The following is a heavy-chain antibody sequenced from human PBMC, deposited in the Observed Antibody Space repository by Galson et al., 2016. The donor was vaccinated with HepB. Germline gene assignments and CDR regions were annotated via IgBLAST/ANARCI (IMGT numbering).Heavy chain of an antibody. V-gene: IGHV3-15*01. Sequence: SLRLSCAASGFTFSNVWMNWVRQAPGKGLEWVGRIKSKIDGGTTDYAAPVQGRFTISREDSKNTMFLQMNSLKTEDTAVYYCTTEVWGWFGELVEDPAAYLNYGRDVWGQGTTVTVSS. D-gene: IGHD3-10*01. CDR3: TTEVWGWFGELVEDPAAYLNYGRDV. CDR1: GFTFSNVW. CDR2: IKSKIDGGTT. J-gene: IGHJ6*02.